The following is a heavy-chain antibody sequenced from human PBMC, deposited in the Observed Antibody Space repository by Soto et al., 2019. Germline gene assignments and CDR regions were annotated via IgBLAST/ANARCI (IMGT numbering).Heavy chain of an antibody. CDR1: GGSISSSSYY. V-gene: IGHV4-39*02. D-gene: IGHD2-15*01. CDR3: AREWDVLVVAADHPFDY. CDR2: IYYSGST. J-gene: IGHJ4*02. Sequence: QLQLQESGPGLVKPSETLSLTCTVSGGSISSSSYYWGWIRQPPGKGLEWIGSIYYSGSTYYNPSLKSRVPISVHTSTTHFPLKLSSVTAAPTAVYYCAREWDVLVVAADHPFDYWGQGTLVTVSS.